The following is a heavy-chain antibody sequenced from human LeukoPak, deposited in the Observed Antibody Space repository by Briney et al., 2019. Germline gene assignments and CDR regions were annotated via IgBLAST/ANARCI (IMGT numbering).Heavy chain of an antibody. D-gene: IGHD7-27*01. V-gene: IGHV3-23*01. Sequence: GGSLRLSCAVSGSTFSKYIMSWVRQAPGKGLEWVSGISDNGVYTAYAGSVEGRFTISRDNSKNTLYMQMNSLRAEDTAVYYCARGSHWGPFDYWGQGTLVTVSS. J-gene: IGHJ4*02. CDR2: ISDNGVYT. CDR3: ARGSHWGPFDY. CDR1: GSTFSKYI.